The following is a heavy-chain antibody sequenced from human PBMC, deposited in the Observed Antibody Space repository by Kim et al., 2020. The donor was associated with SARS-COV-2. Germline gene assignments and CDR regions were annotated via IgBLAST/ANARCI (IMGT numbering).Heavy chain of an antibody. Sequence: KNSQNFQGRSTFTTDTSANMLYMDLSSLRSEDTAVYYCAREGSGSYNWLDPWGQGTLVTVSS. D-gene: IGHD3-10*01. CDR3: AREGSGSYNWLDP. V-gene: IGHV1-3*01. J-gene: IGHJ5*02.